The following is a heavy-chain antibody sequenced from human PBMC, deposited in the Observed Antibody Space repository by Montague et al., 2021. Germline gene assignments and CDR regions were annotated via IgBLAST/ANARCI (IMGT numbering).Heavy chain of an antibody. CDR3: ARLDIVLIYWGFDY. CDR1: GGSISSSNYH. J-gene: IGHJ4*02. CDR2: ITYTGNT. V-gene: IGHV4-39*01. Sequence: TLSLTCIVSGGSISSSNYHWGWIRQPPGKRLEWIGSITYTGNTYYNPSLKSRVTMSVDTSRNQFSLKLTSVTAADTAVYYCARLDIVLIYWGFDYWGQGTLVTVS. D-gene: IGHD2-8*01.